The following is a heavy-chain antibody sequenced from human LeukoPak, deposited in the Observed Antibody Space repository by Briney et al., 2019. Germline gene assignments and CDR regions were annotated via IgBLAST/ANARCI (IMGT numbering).Heavy chain of an antibody. CDR2: ISSSSSYI. V-gene: IGHV3-21*01. Sequence: PGGSLRLSCAASGFTSSSYSMNWVRQAPGKGLEWVSSISSSSSYIYYADSVKGRFTISRDNAKNSLYLQMNSLRAEDTAVYYCARLRGGVVSGGVFDYWGQGTLVTVSS. J-gene: IGHJ4*02. CDR3: ARLRGGVVSGGVFDY. CDR1: GFTSSSYS. D-gene: IGHD3-16*01.